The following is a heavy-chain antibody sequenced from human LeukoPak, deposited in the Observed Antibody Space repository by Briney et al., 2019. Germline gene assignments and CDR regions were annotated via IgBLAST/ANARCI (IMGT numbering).Heavy chain of an antibody. J-gene: IGHJ2*01. CDR2: ISSSTSTI. CDR3: VYLGVHFDL. Sequence: GGSLRLSCAASGFTFSDYSMSWVRQAPGKGLDWVSYISSSTSTIHYADSVKGRFTISRDNAKNSLYLQMNSLRAEDTAVYYCVYLGVHFDLWGRGTLVTVSS. V-gene: IGHV3-48*04. D-gene: IGHD3-3*01. CDR1: GFTFSDYS.